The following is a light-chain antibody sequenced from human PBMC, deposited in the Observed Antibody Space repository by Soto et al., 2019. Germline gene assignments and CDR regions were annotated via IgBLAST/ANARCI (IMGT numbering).Light chain of an antibody. CDR2: GAS. CDR1: QSVSSSY. CDR3: QQYGSSR. Sequence: EIVLTQSPGTLSLSPGERATLSCRASQSVSSSYLAWYQQKPGQAPRLLIYGASSRATGIPDRFSGSGSGTDFALTISRLEPEDLAGYYCQQYGSSRFGQGTKLEIK. J-gene: IGKJ2*01. V-gene: IGKV3-20*01.